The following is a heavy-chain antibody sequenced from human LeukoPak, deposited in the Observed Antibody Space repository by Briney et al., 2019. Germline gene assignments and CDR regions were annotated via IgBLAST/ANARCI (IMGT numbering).Heavy chain of an antibody. CDR1: GYTFTSYG. V-gene: IGHV1-18*01. CDR2: ISAYNGNT. J-gene: IGHJ4*02. CDR3: ARASKTAYYYDSSGYGDFDY. D-gene: IGHD3-22*01. Sequence: ASVKVSCKASGYTFTSYGISWVRQAPGQGLEWMGWISAYNGNTNYAQKLQGRVTMTTDTSTSTAYMELRSLRSDDTAVYYCARASKTAYYYDSSGYGDFDYWGQGTLVTVSS.